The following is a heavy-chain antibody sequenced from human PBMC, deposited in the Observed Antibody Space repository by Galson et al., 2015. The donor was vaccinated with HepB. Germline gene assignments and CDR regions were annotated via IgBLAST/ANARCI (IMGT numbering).Heavy chain of an antibody. CDR1: GFTFSGSA. CDR3: TRSIVGVQARSREWYFDL. J-gene: IGHJ2*01. V-gene: IGHV3-73*01. D-gene: IGHD1-26*01. CDR2: IRSKANSYAT. Sequence: SLRLSCAASGFTFSGSAMHWVRQASGKGLEWVGRIRSKANSYATAYAASVKGRFTISRDDSKNTAYLQMNSLKTGDTAVYYCTRSIVGVQARSREWYFDLWGRVTRVTVSS.